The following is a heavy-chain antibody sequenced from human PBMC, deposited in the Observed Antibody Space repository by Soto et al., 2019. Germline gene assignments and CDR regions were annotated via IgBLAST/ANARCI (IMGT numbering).Heavy chain of an antibody. Sequence: EVQLVESGGGLVQPGRSLRLSCAASGFTFDDYAMHWVRQAPGKGLEWVSGISWNSGSIGYADSVKGRFTISRDNAKNSLYLQMNSLRAEDTALYYCAKDIGTVTTGKDALDIWGQGTMVTVSS. V-gene: IGHV3-9*01. CDR2: ISWNSGSI. CDR1: GFTFDDYA. J-gene: IGHJ3*02. CDR3: AKDIGTVTTGKDALDI. D-gene: IGHD4-17*01.